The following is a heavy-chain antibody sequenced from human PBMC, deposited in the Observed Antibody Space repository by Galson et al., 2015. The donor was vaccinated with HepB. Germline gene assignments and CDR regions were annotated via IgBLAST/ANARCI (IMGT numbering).Heavy chain of an antibody. CDR1: GLSFNNAW. Sequence: SLRLSCAASGLSFNNAWMSWVRRAPGKGLEWVGQIKAKVDGGTSDYATPVKGRFFISRDDSKNTMYLQMNSLKAEDTAVYYCTTEDGPYSDTYFDIWGQGTLVTASS. J-gene: IGHJ4*02. V-gene: IGHV3-15*01. CDR3: TTEDGPYSDTYFDI. CDR2: IKAKVDGGTS. D-gene: IGHD2-15*01.